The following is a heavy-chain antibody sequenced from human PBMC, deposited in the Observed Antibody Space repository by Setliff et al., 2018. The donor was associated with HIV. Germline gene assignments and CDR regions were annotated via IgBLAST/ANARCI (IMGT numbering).Heavy chain of an antibody. J-gene: IGHJ4*02. Sequence: PVASVKVSCKASGGTFSSYGITWVRQAPGQGLEWMGGSTPILDTTNYAQKFQGRVTITTDESTNTVYMELSSLTYGDTAVYFCARGWDYGVRKLEDWGQGTLVTVSS. D-gene: IGHD1-1*01. CDR2: STPILDTT. V-gene: IGHV1-69*05. CDR3: ARGWDYGVRKLED. CDR1: GGTFSSYG.